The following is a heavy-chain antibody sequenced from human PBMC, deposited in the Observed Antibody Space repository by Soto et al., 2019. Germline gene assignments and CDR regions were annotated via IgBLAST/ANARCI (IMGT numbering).Heavy chain of an antibody. CDR3: ARGNYSDYRPSFDF. Sequence: SETLSLTCIVSDGSISNGDYYWTWIRQPPGKGLEWIGYIFHSGRTDYNPSLTSRVTISVDTSKNIFSLKVNSVTAADTAVYYCARGNYSDYRPSFDFWGQGALVTVSS. CDR2: IFHSGRT. V-gene: IGHV4-30-4*01. D-gene: IGHD4-17*01. CDR1: DGSISNGDYY. J-gene: IGHJ4*02.